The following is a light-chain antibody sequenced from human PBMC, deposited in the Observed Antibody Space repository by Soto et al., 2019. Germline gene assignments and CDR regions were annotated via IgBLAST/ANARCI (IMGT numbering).Light chain of an antibody. V-gene: IGKV3-11*01. CDR2: DAS. Sequence: EIVLTQSPATLSLSPGERATLSCRASQSVSSYLAWYQQKPGQAPRLLIYDASNRATGIPARFSGSGSATEFSITIISIEHEDFAAYYCHQQSIWPPDTFGGGTKVEIK. CDR1: QSVSSY. CDR3: HQQSIWPPDT. J-gene: IGKJ4*01.